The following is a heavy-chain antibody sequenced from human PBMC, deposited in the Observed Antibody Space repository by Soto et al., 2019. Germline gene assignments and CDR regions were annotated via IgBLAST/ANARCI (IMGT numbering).Heavy chain of an antibody. Sequence: SETLSLTCTVSGGSISSYYWSWIRQPPGKGLEWIGEINHSGSTNYNPSLKSRVTISVDKSKNQFSLNLSSVTAADTAVYYCARDQNGSGNYYTRYFDYWGQGTLVTVSS. CDR3: ARDQNGSGNYYTRYFDY. D-gene: IGHD3-10*01. J-gene: IGHJ4*02. V-gene: IGHV4-34*01. CDR1: GGSISSYY. CDR2: INHSGST.